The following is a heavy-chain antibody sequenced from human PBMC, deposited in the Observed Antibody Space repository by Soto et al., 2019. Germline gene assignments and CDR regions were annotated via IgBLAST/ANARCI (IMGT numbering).Heavy chain of an antibody. CDR1: GYTFTSYG. V-gene: IGHV1-18*01. J-gene: IGHJ6*02. D-gene: IGHD2-15*01. Sequence: GASVKVSCKASGYTFTSYGISWVRQAPGQGLEWMGWISAYNGNTNYAQKLQGRVTMTTDTSTSTAYMELRSLRSDDTAVYYCARDLGYCSGGSCYSDYGMDVWGQGTTVTVSS. CDR2: ISAYNGNT. CDR3: ARDLGYCSGGSCYSDYGMDV.